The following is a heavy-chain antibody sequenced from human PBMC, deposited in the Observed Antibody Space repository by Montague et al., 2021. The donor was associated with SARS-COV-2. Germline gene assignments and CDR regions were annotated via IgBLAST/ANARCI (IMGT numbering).Heavy chain of an antibody. Sequence: SLRLSCAASGFTVSSNYMTWVLQAPGKGLEWVSVIYKDGRTYYADSVKGRFTVSRDNSKNTLYLQMHSLRAEDTAVYYCAREKDTSGYILRYWGQGTLVTVSS. CDR3: AREKDTSGYILRY. J-gene: IGHJ4*02. V-gene: IGHV3-53*01. CDR2: IYKDGRT. CDR1: GFTVSSNY. D-gene: IGHD3-9*01.